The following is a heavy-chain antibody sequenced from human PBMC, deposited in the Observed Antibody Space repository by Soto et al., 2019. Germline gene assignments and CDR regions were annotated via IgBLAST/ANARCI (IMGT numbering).Heavy chain of an antibody. D-gene: IGHD4-4*01. J-gene: IGHJ6*02. V-gene: IGHV4-31*03. CDR1: GGSIKNSGYY. Sequence: SETLSLTCTVSGGSIKNSGYYWSWIRQHPEKGLEWIGYISYSGSTDYAPSPKSRVTMSVDTSKNQFSLNLTSVAAADTAVYYCGRDAVTKRDFYYYGMDVWGRGTTVT. CDR2: ISYSGST. CDR3: GRDAVTKRDFYYYGMDV.